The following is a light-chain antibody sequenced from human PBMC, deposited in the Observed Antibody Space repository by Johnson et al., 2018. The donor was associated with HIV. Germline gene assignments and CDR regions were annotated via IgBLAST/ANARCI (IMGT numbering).Light chain of an antibody. J-gene: IGLJ1*01. V-gene: IGLV1-51*01. CDR2: DNN. Sequence: QSVLTQPPSVSAAPGQTVTISCSGSSSNVGSSFVSWYRQVPGTAPKLLIYDNNKRPSGIPDRVSGSKSGTSATLGITGLQTGDEADYYCGTWDSSLRAEVFGTGTKVTVL. CDR1: SSNVGSSF. CDR3: GTWDSSLRAEV.